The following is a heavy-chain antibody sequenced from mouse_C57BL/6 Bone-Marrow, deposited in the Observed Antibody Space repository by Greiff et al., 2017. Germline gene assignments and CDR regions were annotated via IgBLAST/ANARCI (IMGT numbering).Heavy chain of an antibody. Sequence: DVKLVESGGGLVQSGRSLRLSCATSGFTFSDFYMEWVRQAPGKGLEWIAASRNKANDYTTEYSASVKGRFIVSRDTSQSILYLQMNALRAENTAIYYCERGAIHYYKAYWYFEVWGTGATVTVSS. CDR2: SRNKANDYTT. CDR3: ERGAIHYYKAYWYFEV. V-gene: IGHV7-1*01. D-gene: IGHD1-2*01. J-gene: IGHJ1*03. CDR1: GFTFSDFY.